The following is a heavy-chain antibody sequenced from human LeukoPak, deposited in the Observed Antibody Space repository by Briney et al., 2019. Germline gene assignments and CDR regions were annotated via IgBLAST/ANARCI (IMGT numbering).Heavy chain of an antibody. V-gene: IGHV1-2*02. CDR3: AIRVSTVGATTSPSSD. D-gene: IGHD1-26*01. Sequence: ASVKVSCKASGYTFTGYYMHWVRQAPGQGLEWMGWINPNSGGTNYAQKFQGRVTMTRDTSISTAYMELSRLRSDDTAVYYCAIRVSTVGATTSPSSDWGQGTLVTVSS. CDR1: GYTFTGYY. J-gene: IGHJ4*02. CDR2: INPNSGGT.